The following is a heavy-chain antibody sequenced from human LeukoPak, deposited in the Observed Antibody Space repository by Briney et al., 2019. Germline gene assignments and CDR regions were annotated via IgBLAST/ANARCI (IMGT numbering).Heavy chain of an antibody. J-gene: IGHJ6*03. V-gene: IGHV3-7*01. CDR1: GLTFSSLW. Sequence: GGSLRFSCAASGLTFSSLWMSWVRQAPGRGPEWVANINQDGGTTYYVASVKGRFTISRDNAKNSLSLQMSSLRAEDTAVYYCTKDRQGPNQYHMDVWGKGTTVTVSS. CDR3: TKDRQGPNQYHMDV. CDR2: INQDGGTT.